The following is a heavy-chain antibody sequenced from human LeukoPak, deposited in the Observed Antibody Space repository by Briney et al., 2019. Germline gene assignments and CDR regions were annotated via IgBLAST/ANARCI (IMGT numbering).Heavy chain of an antibody. J-gene: IGHJ3*02. CDR3: AREGGMAFPTVTTEIDAFDI. CDR2: IHHSGRS. Sequence: SETLSLTCTVSGYSIRSNYYWGWIRQPPGKGLEWIGSIHHSGRSYYNPSLKSRVTISVDTSNNHFSLKVTSVTAAETALYYCAREGGMAFPTVTTEIDAFDIWGQGTMVTVSS. CDR1: GYSIRSNYY. D-gene: IGHD4-17*01. V-gene: IGHV4-38-2*02.